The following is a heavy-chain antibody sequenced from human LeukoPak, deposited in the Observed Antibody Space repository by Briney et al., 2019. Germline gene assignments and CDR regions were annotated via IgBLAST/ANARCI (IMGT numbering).Heavy chain of an antibody. D-gene: IGHD4-23*01. J-gene: IGHJ6*03. Sequence: PGRSLRLSCAASGFTFSSYGMHWVRQAPGKGLEWVAVIWYDGSNKYYADSVKRRFTISRDNYKKTLYLHMNRLRAEDTAVYYCAKEATVATYYYYYYMDVWGKGTTVTVSS. V-gene: IGHV3-33*06. CDR3: AKEATVATYYYYYYMDV. CDR1: GFTFSSYG. CDR2: IWYDGSNK.